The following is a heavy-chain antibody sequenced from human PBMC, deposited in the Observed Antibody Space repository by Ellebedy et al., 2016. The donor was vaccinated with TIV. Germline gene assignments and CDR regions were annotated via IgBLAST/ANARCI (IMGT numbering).Heavy chain of an antibody. Sequence: GESLKISXAASGFTFSSYWMHWVRQAPGKGLEWVAVISYDGSNKYYADSVKGRFTISRDNAKNSLYLQMNSLRAEDTAVYYCARAGTYYDILTGYPFFDYWGQGTLVTVSS. J-gene: IGHJ4*02. D-gene: IGHD3-9*01. CDR2: ISYDGSNK. CDR1: GFTFSSYW. V-gene: IGHV3-30-3*01. CDR3: ARAGTYYDILTGYPFFDY.